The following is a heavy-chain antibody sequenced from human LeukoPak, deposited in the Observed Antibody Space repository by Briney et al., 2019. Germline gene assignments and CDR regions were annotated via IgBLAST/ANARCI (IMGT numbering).Heavy chain of an antibody. CDR3: ARHSNLGPSVAARLXXXALDV. D-gene: IGHD6-6*01. Sequence: SETLSLTCTVSGGSISGYYWSWIRQPPGKALEWIAYIYSSGTNLYNPSLKSRGTISVDPSKNQFSLELRSVTAADTAIYYCARHSNLGPSVAARLXXXALDVWGQGTTVTVFS. J-gene: IGHJ6*02. CDR2: IYSSGTN. V-gene: IGHV4-59*08. CDR1: GGSISGYY.